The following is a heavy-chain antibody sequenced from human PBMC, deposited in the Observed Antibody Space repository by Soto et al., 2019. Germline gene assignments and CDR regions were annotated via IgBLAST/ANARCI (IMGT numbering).Heavy chain of an antibody. Sequence: GGSLRLSCAASGFTLSSSAISWVRQAPGKGLEWVSAVSANGQGIYYADSVRGRFTISRDNSKNTVFLHMDSLSAEDTAVYYCAKDRHYPRDYFHYWGQGTLVTVS. CDR1: GFTLSSSA. CDR3: AKDRHYPRDYFHY. V-gene: IGHV3-23*01. J-gene: IGHJ4*02. CDR2: VSANGQGI. D-gene: IGHD3-10*01.